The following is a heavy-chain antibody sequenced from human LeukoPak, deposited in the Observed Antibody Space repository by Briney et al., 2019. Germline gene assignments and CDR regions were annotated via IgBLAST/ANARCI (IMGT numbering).Heavy chain of an antibody. CDR3: GVFDWYFDL. Sequence: AGGSLRLSCAASGITFSSYWMSWVRQAPGKGLERVANIKQDGSEKYYVDSVKGRFTISRDNAKNSLNLQMNSLRAEDTAVYYCGVFDWYFDLWGRGTLVTVSS. J-gene: IGHJ2*01. D-gene: IGHD3-10*02. CDR1: GITFSSYW. CDR2: IKQDGSEK. V-gene: IGHV3-7*01.